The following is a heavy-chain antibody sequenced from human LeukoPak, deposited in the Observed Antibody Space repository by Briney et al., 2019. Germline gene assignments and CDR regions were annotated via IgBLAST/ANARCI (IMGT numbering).Heavy chain of an antibody. CDR2: ISSSSSYI. Sequence: GGSLRLSCAASGFTFSSYSMNWVRQAPGKGLEWVSSISSSSSYIYYADSVKGRFTISRDNSKNTLYLQMNSLRAEDTAVYYCAKDHSAYDFWSGYSERRPFDYWGQGTLVTVSS. V-gene: IGHV3-21*04. CDR3: AKDHSAYDFWSGYSERRPFDY. D-gene: IGHD3-3*01. J-gene: IGHJ4*02. CDR1: GFTFSSYS.